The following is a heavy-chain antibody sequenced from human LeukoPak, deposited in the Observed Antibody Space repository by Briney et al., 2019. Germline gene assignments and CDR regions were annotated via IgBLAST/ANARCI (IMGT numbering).Heavy chain of an antibody. Sequence: PGGSLRLSCAASGLTVSNNYMSWVRQAPGKGLEYISVIYSGGGTFYSGSVRGRFTISRDDSKNTLYLQVNSLRADDTAVYYCAKDSKGPAFWGQGTLVIVSS. CDR3: AKDSKGPAF. D-gene: IGHD2-15*01. CDR2: IYSGGGT. V-gene: IGHV3-53*01. CDR1: GLTVSNNY. J-gene: IGHJ4*02.